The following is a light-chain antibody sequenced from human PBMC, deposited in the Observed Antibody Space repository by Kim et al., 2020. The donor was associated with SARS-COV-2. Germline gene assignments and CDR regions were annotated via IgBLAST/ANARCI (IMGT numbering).Light chain of an antibody. V-gene: IGKV1-12*01. Sequence: ASFGDILPLTCRASQGISRWLAWYQQKPENAPKLLIYATSSLQSGVPSRFSGSGSGTDFTLTISSLQPEDFATYYCQQANSLPLTFGGGTKVDI. CDR1: QGISRW. J-gene: IGKJ4*01. CDR2: ATS. CDR3: QQANSLPLT.